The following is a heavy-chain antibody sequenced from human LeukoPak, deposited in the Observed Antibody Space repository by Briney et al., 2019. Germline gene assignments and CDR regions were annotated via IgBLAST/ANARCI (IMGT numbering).Heavy chain of an antibody. V-gene: IGHV3-7*01. CDR3: AGYSYYDSSGYYAY. CDR2: IKQDGSEK. CDR1: GFTFSSYW. Sequence: PGGSLRLSCAASGFTFSSYWMNWVRQAPGKGLEWVANIKQDGSEKYYVDSVKGRFTISRDNAKNSLYLQMNSLRAEDTAVYYCAGYSYYDSSGYYAYWGQGTLVTVSS. J-gene: IGHJ4*02. D-gene: IGHD3-22*01.